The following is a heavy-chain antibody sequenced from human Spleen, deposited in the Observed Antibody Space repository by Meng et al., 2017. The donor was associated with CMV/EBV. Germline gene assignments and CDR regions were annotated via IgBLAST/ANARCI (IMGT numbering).Heavy chain of an antibody. D-gene: IGHD4-17*01. CDR2: IWYDGSNK. J-gene: IGHJ3*02. Sequence: LSLTCAASGFTFSTYGMHWVRQAPGKGLEWVAVIWYDGSNKYYADSVKGRFTISRDNSKNTLHLQMNSLRAEDTAMYYCAKGTDYGDYGQAFDIWGQGTVVTVSS. CDR1: GFTFSTYG. CDR3: AKGTDYGDYGQAFDI. V-gene: IGHV3-33*06.